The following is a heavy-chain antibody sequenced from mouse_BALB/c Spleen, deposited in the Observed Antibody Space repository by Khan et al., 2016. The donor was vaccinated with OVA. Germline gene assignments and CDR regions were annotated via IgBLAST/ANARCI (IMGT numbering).Heavy chain of an antibody. D-gene: IGHD1-1*01. Sequence: DLVEPGASVKLSCKASGYTFTSYWINWIKERPGQGLEWIGQIGPGSGSAYYNELFKGKATLTVDTSSSTVYIQLSSLSSEDSAVYFCARSNYYGRGLYAMDYLGQGTSVTVSS. V-gene: IGHV1S41*01. CDR3: ARSNYYGRGLYAMDY. J-gene: IGHJ4*01. CDR2: IGPGSGSA. CDR1: GYTFTSYW.